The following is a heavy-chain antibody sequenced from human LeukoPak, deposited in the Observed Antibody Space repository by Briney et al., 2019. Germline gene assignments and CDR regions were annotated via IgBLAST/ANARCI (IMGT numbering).Heavy chain of an antibody. D-gene: IGHD4-17*01. J-gene: IGHJ4*02. CDR2: IYYSGST. Sequence: PSETLSLTCTVSGGSISSGDYYWSWIRQPPGKGLEWIGYIYYSGSTYYNPSLKSRVTISVDTSKNQFSLKLSSVTATDTAVYYCARGGENGDLDYWGQGTLVTVSS. CDR3: ARGGENGDLDY. V-gene: IGHV4-30-4*01. CDR1: GGSISSGDYY.